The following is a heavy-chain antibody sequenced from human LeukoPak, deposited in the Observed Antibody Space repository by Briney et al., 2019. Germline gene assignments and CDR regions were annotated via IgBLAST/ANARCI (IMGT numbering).Heavy chain of an antibody. CDR1: GSTFSLYG. J-gene: IGHJ3*01. CDR3: AREVGTSRAGLAWFEL. D-gene: IGHD3-10*01. V-gene: IGHV3-30*03. CDR2: VSYDGTNK. Sequence: HPGGSLRLSCAVSGSTFSLYGMHWVRQAPGKGLEWVAVVSYDGTNKFYADSVKGRFTISRDGSKNTLYLQMNSLGVEDTAVYYCAREVGTSRAGLAWFELWGQGTMVTVSS.